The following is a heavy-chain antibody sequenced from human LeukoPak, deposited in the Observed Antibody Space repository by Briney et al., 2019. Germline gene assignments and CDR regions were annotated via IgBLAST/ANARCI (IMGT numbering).Heavy chain of an antibody. CDR3: ARARYVNSFYAFDI. V-gene: IGHV4-59*01. CDR1: GGSISSYY. CDR2: LSKSGNT. Sequence: PSETLSLTCPVSGGSISSYYWSWIRLPPGKGLEWIGYLSKSGNTNYSPSLKSRVTIFGDTSKNQFFLKLSSVTAADTAVYYCARARYVNSFYAFDIWGQGTLVTVSS. J-gene: IGHJ3*02. D-gene: IGHD3-9*01.